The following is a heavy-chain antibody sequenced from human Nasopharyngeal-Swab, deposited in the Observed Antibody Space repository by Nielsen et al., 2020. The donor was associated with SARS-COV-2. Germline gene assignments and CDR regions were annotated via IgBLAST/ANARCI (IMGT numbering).Heavy chain of an antibody. CDR2: IKQDGSEK. Sequence: GESLKISCAASGFTFSSYWMSWVRQAPGKGLEWVANIKQDGSEKYYVDSVKGRFTISRDNAKNSLYLQMNSLRAEDMAVYYCARDLDYYDSSGYDYWGQGTLVTVSS. D-gene: IGHD3-22*01. J-gene: IGHJ4*02. CDR1: GFTFSSYW. CDR3: ARDLDYYDSSGYDY. V-gene: IGHV3-7*01.